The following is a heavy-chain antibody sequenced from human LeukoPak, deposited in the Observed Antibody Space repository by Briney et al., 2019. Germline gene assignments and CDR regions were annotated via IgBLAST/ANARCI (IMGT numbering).Heavy chain of an antibody. V-gene: IGHV3-48*01. J-gene: IGHJ6*02. CDR1: GFTFSSYS. D-gene: IGHD5-12*01. Sequence: GGSLRLSCAASGFTFSSYSMNWVRQAPGKGLEWVSYISSSSSTVYYADSEKGRFTISRDNAKNSLYLQMNSLRAEDTALYYCARDQGSGSGYYGMDVWGQGTTVTVSS. CDR3: ARDQGSGSGYYGMDV. CDR2: ISSSSSTV.